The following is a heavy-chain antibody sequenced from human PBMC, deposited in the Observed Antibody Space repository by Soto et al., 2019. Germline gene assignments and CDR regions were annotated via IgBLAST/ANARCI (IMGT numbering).Heavy chain of an antibody. Sequence: VGSLSLSFAASGFTFSSYSMNWVRQAPGKGLEWVSSISSSSSYIYYADSVKGRFTISRDNAKNSLYLQMNSLRAEDTAVYYCARDAPYDILTGEQNHFDYWGQGTLVTVSS. V-gene: IGHV3-21*01. CDR3: ARDAPYDILTGEQNHFDY. D-gene: IGHD3-9*01. J-gene: IGHJ4*02. CDR2: ISSSSSYI. CDR1: GFTFSSYS.